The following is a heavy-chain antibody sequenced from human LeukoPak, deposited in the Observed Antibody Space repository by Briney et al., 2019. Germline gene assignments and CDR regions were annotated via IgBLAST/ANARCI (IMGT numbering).Heavy chain of an antibody. Sequence: GESLKISCKGSGYSFTSYWIGWVRQMPGKGLEWMGIISPGDSDTRYNPSFQGQVTISANKSISTAYLQWSSLKASDTAMYYCARRDDSSGYYHYFFDSWGQGTLVTVSS. CDR2: ISPGDSDT. D-gene: IGHD3-22*01. V-gene: IGHV5-51*01. CDR1: GYSFTSYW. CDR3: ARRDDSSGYYHYFFDS. J-gene: IGHJ4*02.